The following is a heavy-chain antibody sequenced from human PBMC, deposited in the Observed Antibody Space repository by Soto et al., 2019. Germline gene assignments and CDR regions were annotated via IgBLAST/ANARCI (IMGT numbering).Heavy chain of an antibody. CDR1: GFTLNTYS. CDR2: IKTDGTMT. V-gene: IGHV3-74*01. Sequence: PGGSLRLSCEVSGFTLNTYSMNWVRQCPGKGLVWVSRIKTDGTMTNYADSVRGRFTVSRDNAKSTLYLQINSLTVEDTAVYYCARGTLTSIDMVDYWGQGTLVTVSS. D-gene: IGHD2-21*01. J-gene: IGHJ4*02. CDR3: ARGTLTSIDMVDY.